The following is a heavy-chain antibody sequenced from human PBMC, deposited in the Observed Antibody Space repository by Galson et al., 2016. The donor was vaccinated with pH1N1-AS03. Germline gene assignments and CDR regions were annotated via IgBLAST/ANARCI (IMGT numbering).Heavy chain of an antibody. CDR2: INIDGSAK. Sequence: SLRLACAASGFTFSDYWMSWVRQAPGKGPEWVDNINIDGSAKYYVDSVEGRCTISRDNAKNSLYLQIKNLRAEDTAMYYCARWERWGQGTLVTVSS. V-gene: IGHV3-7*03. CDR3: ARWER. CDR1: GFTFSDYW. J-gene: IGHJ4*02. D-gene: IGHD1-1*01.